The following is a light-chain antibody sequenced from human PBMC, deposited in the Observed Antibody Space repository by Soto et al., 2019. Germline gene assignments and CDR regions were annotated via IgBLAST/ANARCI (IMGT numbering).Light chain of an antibody. J-gene: IGKJ3*01. CDR3: QQYDSWPPLFT. Sequence: EIVMTQSPATLSVSPGERATLSCRASQSISSNLAWYQQRPGQAPRPLVYGASTRATGVPARFSGSGSGTEFTLTISSLQSEDFALYYCQQYDSWPPLFTFGPGTKVDLK. CDR2: GAS. CDR1: QSISSN. V-gene: IGKV3-15*01.